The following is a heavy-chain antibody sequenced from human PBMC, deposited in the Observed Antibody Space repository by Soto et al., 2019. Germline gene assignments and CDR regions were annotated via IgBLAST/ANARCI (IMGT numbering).Heavy chain of an antibody. D-gene: IGHD3-10*01. V-gene: IGHV4-31*03. CDR2: IYYSGST. J-gene: IGHJ6*03. CDR1: GGSISSGGYY. CDR3: ARGYHGSGSYYIYPPYYYYYMDV. Sequence: SETLSLTCTVSGGSISSGGYYWSWIRQHPGKGLEWIGYIYYSGSTYYNPSLKSRVTISVDTSKNQFSLKLSSVTAADTAVYYCARGYHGSGSYYIYPPYYYYYMDVWGKGTTVTVSS.